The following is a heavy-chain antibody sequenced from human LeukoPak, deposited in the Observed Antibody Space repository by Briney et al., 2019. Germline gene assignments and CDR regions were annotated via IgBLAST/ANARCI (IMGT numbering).Heavy chain of an antibody. V-gene: IGHV3-23*01. CDR2: ISGSGGST. CDR3: AKDRSWDTAMVTLDY. Sequence: PGGSLRLSCAASAFTFSSYAMSWVRQAPGKGLEWVSAISGSGGSTYYADSVKGRFTISRDNSKNTLYLQMNSLRAEDTAVYYCAKDRSWDTAMVTLDYWGQGTLVTVSS. D-gene: IGHD5-18*01. CDR1: AFTFSSYA. J-gene: IGHJ4*02.